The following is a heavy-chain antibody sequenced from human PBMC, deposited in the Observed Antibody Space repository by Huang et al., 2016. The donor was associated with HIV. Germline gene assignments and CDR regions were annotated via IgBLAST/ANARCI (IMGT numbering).Heavy chain of an antibody. CDR3: ARRYNSRRDY. Sequence: QVQLEQWGAGLLKASETLSLTCAVYGGSFSGYYWNWLRQAPGQGLEWVGEINHSGNTNYNPSRKRRVNMSVDTSKSQVALYLTSLSAADTGAYFCARRYNSRRDYWGRGTLVTVNS. D-gene: IGHD3-22*01. V-gene: IGHV4-34*02. J-gene: IGHJ4*02. CDR2: INHSGNT. CDR1: GGSFSGYY.